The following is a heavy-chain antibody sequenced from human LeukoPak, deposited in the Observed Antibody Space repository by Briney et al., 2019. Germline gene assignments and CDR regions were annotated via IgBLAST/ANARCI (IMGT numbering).Heavy chain of an antibody. Sequence: GGSLRLSCAASGFTLSSNYMSWVRQAPGKGLEWVSVIYSGGSTYYADSVKGRFTISRDNSKNTLYLQMNSLRAEDTAVYYCARAAYCGGDCFGALDYWGQGTLVTVSS. J-gene: IGHJ4*02. D-gene: IGHD2-21*02. CDR2: IYSGGST. CDR3: ARAAYCGGDCFGALDY. CDR1: GFTLSSNY. V-gene: IGHV3-53*01.